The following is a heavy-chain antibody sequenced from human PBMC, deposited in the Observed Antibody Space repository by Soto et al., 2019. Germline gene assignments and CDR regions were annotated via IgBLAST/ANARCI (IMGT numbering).Heavy chain of an antibody. D-gene: IGHD6-19*01. Sequence: QVQLQESGPGLVKPSETLSLTCTVSGGSVSSGRYYWSWSRQPPGKGLEWIGYIYYSGRTSYNSSLKSRVTLSVDTAKNQFSLKLGSGTAADTAIYSCARSGAGSGWLGGQGTLVTVSS. CDR1: GGSVSSGRYY. J-gene: IGHJ4*02. V-gene: IGHV4-61*01. CDR2: IYYSGRT. CDR3: ARSGAGSGWL.